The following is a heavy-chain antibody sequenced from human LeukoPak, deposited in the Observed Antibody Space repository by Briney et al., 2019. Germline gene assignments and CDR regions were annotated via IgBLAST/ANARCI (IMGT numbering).Heavy chain of an antibody. CDR1: GFTFSSNS. V-gene: IGHV3-48*04. Sequence: GGSLRLSCAASGFTFSSNSMNWVRQAPGKGLEWVSYISSTGGTIYYADSMKGRFTISRDNAKNSLYLQMNSLRAEDTAVYYCARELPFDYWGQGTLVTVSS. CDR3: ARELPFDY. CDR2: ISSTGGTI. J-gene: IGHJ4*02. D-gene: IGHD2-15*01.